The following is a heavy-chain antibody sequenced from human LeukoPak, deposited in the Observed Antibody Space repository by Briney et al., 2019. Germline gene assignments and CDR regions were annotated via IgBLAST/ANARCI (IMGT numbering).Heavy chain of an antibody. V-gene: IGHV1-3*01. J-gene: IGHJ4*02. D-gene: IGHD1-26*01. CDR2: INAGNGNT. Sequence: ASVKVSCKASGYTFTSYAMHWVRQAPGQRLEWMGWINAGNGNTRYSQKFQGRVTMTMNTPISTAYMELSSLRSEDTAVYYCARLVGATADYWGQGTLVTVSS. CDR1: GYTFTSYA. CDR3: ARLVGATADY.